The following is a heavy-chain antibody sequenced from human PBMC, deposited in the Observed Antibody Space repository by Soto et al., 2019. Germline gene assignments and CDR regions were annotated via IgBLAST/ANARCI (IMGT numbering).Heavy chain of an antibody. V-gene: IGHV1-69*01. CDR3: ARLQVSKDMVRGWRFDD. J-gene: IGHJ4*02. CDR2: IIPIFGTA. Sequence: QVQLVQSGAEVKKPGSSVKVSCKASGGTFSSYAISWVRQAPGQGLEWMGGIIPIFGTANSAQKFQGRVTITEDESPSTAYMERSSLRSEDTAVYYCARLQVSKDMVRGWRFDDWGQGTLVTVSS. CDR1: GGTFSSYA. D-gene: IGHD3-10*01.